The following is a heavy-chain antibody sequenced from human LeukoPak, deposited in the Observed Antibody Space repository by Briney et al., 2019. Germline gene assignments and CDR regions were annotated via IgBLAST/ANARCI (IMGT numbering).Heavy chain of an antibody. CDR1: GYTFTGYY. J-gene: IGHJ5*02. D-gene: IGHD3-10*01. V-gene: IGHV1-2*02. CDR2: INPNSGGT. Sequence: ASVKLSCKASGYTFTGYYMHWVRQAPGQGLEWMGWINPNSGGTNYAQKFQGRVTMTRDTSISTAYMELSRLRSDDTAVYYCARGYYGSGSLKFDPWGQGTLVTVSS. CDR3: ARGYYGSGSLKFDP.